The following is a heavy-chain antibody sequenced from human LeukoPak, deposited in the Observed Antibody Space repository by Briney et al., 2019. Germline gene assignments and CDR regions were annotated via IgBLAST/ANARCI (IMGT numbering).Heavy chain of an antibody. V-gene: IGHV4-34*01. CDR1: GGSFSGYY. D-gene: IGHD1-26*01. Sequence: PSETLSLTCAVCGGSFSGYYWSWVRQPPGKGVEGIGEINHSGSTNYNPSLKSRVTISVDTSKNQFSLKLSSVTAADTAVYYCARREWELAYYYMDVWGKGTTVTVSS. CDR3: ARREWELAYYYMDV. J-gene: IGHJ6*03. CDR2: INHSGST.